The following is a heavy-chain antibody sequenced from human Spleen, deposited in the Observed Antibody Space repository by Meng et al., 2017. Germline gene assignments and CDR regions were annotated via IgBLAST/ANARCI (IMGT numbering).Heavy chain of an antibody. CDR1: GFTFSSYE. J-gene: IGHJ4*02. CDR2: ISSSGSTI. CDR3: ARVHKAIVVVTAIYFDY. V-gene: IGHV3-48*03. D-gene: IGHD2-21*02. Sequence: WGSLRLSCAVSGFTFSSYEMNWVRQAPGKGLEWVSYISSSGSTIYYADSVKGRFTISRDNAKNSLYLQMNSLRAEDTAVYYCARVHKAIVVVTAIYFDYWGQGTLVTVSS.